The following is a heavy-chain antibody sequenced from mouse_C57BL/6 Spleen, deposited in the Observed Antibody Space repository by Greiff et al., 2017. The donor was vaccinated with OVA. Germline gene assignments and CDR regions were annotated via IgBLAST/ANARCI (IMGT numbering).Heavy chain of an antibody. Sequence: EVNVVESGGDLVKPGGSVKLSCAASGFTFSSYGMSWFRQTPDKRLEWGATISSGGSYTYYPDSVKGRFTISRDNAKNTLYLQMSSLKSEDTAMYYCARHGSDYDGGYYFDYWGQGTTLTVSS. CDR3: ARHGSDYDGGYYFDY. D-gene: IGHD2-4*01. J-gene: IGHJ2*01. CDR1: GFTFSSYG. CDR2: ISSGGSYT. V-gene: IGHV5-6*01.